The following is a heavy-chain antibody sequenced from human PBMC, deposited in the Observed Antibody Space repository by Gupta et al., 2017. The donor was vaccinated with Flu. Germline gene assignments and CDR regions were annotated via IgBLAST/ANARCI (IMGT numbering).Heavy chain of an antibody. CDR2: ITSDGSTK. Sequence: EVQLVESGGDSVQPGGSLRLSCAASGFTFSEYWMNWVRQVPGKGLVWVSHITSDGSTKTYADSVKGRFHISRDNAKKTMYLQMNSLEVEDTAVYYCARAYSFTSYGVDVWGQGTTVTVSS. D-gene: IGHD4-4*01. CDR3: ARAYSFTSYGVDV. J-gene: IGHJ6*02. CDR1: GFTFSEYW. V-gene: IGHV3-74*03.